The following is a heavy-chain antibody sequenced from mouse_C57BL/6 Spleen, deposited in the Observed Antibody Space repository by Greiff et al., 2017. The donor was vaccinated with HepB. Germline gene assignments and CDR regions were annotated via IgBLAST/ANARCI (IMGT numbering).Heavy chain of an antibody. CDR3: ARWEAGTGVDY. CDR1: GYTFTSYD. D-gene: IGHD4-1*01. CDR2: IYPRDGST. J-gene: IGHJ2*01. V-gene: IGHV1-85*01. Sequence: VQLVESGPELVKPGASVKLSCKASGYTFTSYDINWVKQRPGQGLEWIGWIYPRDGSTKYNEKFKGKATLTVDTSSSTAYMELHSLTSEDSAVYFCARWEAGTGVDYWGQSTTLTVSS.